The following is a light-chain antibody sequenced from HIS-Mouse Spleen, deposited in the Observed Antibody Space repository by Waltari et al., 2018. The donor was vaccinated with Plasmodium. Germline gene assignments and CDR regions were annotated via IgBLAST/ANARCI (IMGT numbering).Light chain of an antibody. CDR1: SSDVGGYNY. CDR3: SSYAGSNNLV. Sequence: QSALTQPPSASGSPGQSVTISCTGTSSDVGGYNYVSWYQQHPGQAPKLMIYEVSKRPSGVPERFSGSKCGNTASLTVSGLQAEDEADYYCSSYAGSNNLVFGGGTKLTVL. CDR2: EVS. V-gene: IGLV2-8*01. J-gene: IGLJ2*01.